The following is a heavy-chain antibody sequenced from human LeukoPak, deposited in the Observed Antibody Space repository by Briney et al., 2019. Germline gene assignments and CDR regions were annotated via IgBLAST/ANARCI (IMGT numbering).Heavy chain of an antibody. CDR2: IYYSGST. CDR1: GYSISSGYY. J-gene: IGHJ4*02. Sequence: SETLSLTCTVSGYSISSGYYWDWIRQPPGKGLEWIGSIYYSGSTYYNPSLKSRVTISVDTSKNQFSLKLSSVTAADTAVYYCARTTSSWYVDYWGQGTLVTVSS. V-gene: IGHV4-38-2*02. CDR3: ARTTSSWYVDY. D-gene: IGHD6-13*01.